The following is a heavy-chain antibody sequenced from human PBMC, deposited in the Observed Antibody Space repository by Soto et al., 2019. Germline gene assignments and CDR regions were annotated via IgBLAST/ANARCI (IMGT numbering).Heavy chain of an antibody. J-gene: IGHJ5*02. CDR2: ISGSGGGT. CDR3: ARESDL. Sequence: PGGSLRLSCTASGFIFSSYAISWVRQAPGKGLEWVSTISGSGGGTYYADSMKGRFTISRDNSKNTLYLQMYSLRVDDTAVYYCARESDLWGQGTLVTVSS. V-gene: IGHV3-23*01. CDR1: GFIFSSYA.